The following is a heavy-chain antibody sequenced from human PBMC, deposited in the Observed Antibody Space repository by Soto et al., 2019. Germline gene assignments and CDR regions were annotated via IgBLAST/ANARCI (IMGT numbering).Heavy chain of an antibody. CDR3: ARLYGDQDYYYYGMDV. J-gene: IGHJ6*02. Sequence: QVQLVESGGGVVQPGRSLRLSCAASGFTFSSYGMHWVRQAPGKGLEWVAVIWYDGSNKYYADSVKGRFTISRDNSKNTLYLQMNSLRAEDTAVYYCARLYGDQDYYYYGMDVWGQGTTVTVSS. D-gene: IGHD4-17*01. CDR1: GFTFSSYG. V-gene: IGHV3-33*01. CDR2: IWYDGSNK.